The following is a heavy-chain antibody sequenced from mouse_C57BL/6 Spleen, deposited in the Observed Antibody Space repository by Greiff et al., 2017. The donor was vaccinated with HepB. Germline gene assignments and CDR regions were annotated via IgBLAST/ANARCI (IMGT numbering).Heavy chain of an antibody. D-gene: IGHD1-1*01. J-gene: IGHJ3*01. CDR3: ARASNYGSSSWFAY. Sequence: QVQLQQSGAELVKPGASVKISCKASGYAFSSYWMNWVKQRPGKGLEWIGQIYPGDGDTNYNGKFKGKATLTADKSSSTAYMQLSSLTSEDSAVYFCARASNYGSSSWFAYWGQGTLVTVSA. CDR2: IYPGDGDT. V-gene: IGHV1-80*01. CDR1: GYAFSSYW.